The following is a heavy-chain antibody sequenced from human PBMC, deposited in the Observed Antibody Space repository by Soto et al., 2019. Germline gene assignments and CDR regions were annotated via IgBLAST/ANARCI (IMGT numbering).Heavy chain of an antibody. CDR2: IYWDDDN. J-gene: IGHJ5*02. D-gene: IGHD3-10*02. V-gene: IGHV2-5*02. CDR3: ARYVATSPAGWFEP. CDR1: GFSLTNNGEA. Sequence: QITLKESGPTLVKPTQTLTLTCTFSGFSLTNNGEAVGWFRQSPGKALEWLVLIYWDDDNRYNPNLRTRPSTPKDTSKNQVVLTLTNMDPVDTATYFCARYVATSPAGWFEPWGQGIPVTVSS.